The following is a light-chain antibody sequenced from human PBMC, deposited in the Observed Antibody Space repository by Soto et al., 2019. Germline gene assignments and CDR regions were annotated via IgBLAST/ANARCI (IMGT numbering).Light chain of an antibody. CDR3: QHYGSSFYT. CDR1: QSVTSSY. CDR2: GAS. J-gene: IGKJ2*01. Sequence: EIVLTQSPGTLSLSPGERATLSCRASQSVTSSYLAWYQQKPGQAPRLIIYGASNRAAGIPDRFSGSGSGTDFTLTISRLEPEDFAVYYCQHYGSSFYTFGQGTKLEIK. V-gene: IGKV3-20*01.